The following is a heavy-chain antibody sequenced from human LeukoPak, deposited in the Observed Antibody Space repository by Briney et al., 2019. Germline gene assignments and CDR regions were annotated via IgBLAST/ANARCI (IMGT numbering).Heavy chain of an antibody. D-gene: IGHD7-27*01. CDR3: ARIARTGNSFDYFDY. CDR1: GYTFTSYG. J-gene: IGHJ4*02. CDR2: ISPYNGNT. V-gene: IGHV1-18*01. Sequence: GASVKVSCKASGYTFTSYGITWVRLAPGQGLEWMGWISPYNGNTKYAQKLQGRVTMTTDTSTSTAYMELRSLRSYDTAVYYCARIARTGNSFDYFDYWGQGTLVTVSS.